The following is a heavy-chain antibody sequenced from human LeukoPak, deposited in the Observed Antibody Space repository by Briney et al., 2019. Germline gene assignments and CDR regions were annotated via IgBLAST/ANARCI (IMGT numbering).Heavy chain of an antibody. V-gene: IGHV4-30-2*01. CDR3: ARDNGVTTGLSWYFDL. Sequence: SETLSLTCTVSGGSISSGGYYWSWIRQPPGKGLEWIGYIYHSGSTYYNPSLKSRVTISVDRSKNQFSLKLSSVTAADTAVYYCARDNGVTTGLSWYFDLWGRGTLVTVSS. D-gene: IGHD2-8*01. CDR1: GGSISSGGYY. J-gene: IGHJ2*01. CDR2: IYHSGST.